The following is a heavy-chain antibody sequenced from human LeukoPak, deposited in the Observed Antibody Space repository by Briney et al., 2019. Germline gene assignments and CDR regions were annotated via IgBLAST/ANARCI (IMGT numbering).Heavy chain of an antibody. J-gene: IGHJ5*02. V-gene: IGHV7-4-1*02. D-gene: IGHD5-18*01. CDR2: INTNTGNP. CDR1: GYTFTNYA. Sequence: GASVKVSCKSSGYTFTNYAVNWVRQAPGQGLEWMGWINTNTGNPTYAQGFTGRFVFSLDTSVSTAYLQISSLKAEDTAVYYCARKGQPDNTAMDLWSQGTLVTVSS. CDR3: ARKGQPDNTAMDL.